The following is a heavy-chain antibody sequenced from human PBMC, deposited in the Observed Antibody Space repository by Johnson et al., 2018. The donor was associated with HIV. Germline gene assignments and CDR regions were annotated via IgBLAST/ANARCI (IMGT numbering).Heavy chain of an antibody. D-gene: IGHD4-23*01. V-gene: IGHV3-30*04. J-gene: IGHJ3*02. CDR2: ISYDGSNK. CDR1: GFTFSSYA. CDR3: AKARGGNYDAFDI. Sequence: QMLLVESGGGVVQPGRSLRLSCAASGFTFSSYAMHWVRQAPGKGLEWVAVISYDGSNKYYADSVKGRFTISRDNSKNTLYLQMNSLRAEDTALYYCAKARGGNYDAFDIWGQGTMVTVSS.